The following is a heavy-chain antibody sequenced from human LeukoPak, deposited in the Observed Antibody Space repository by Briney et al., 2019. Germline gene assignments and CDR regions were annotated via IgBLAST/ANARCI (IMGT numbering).Heavy chain of an antibody. CDR2: IYTSGST. V-gene: IGHV4-4*07. D-gene: IGHD3-22*01. J-gene: IGHJ3*02. Sequence: PSETLSLTCTVSGGSISSYYWSWIRQPAGKGLEWIGRIYTSGSTNYNASLKSRVSMSVDTSKNQFSLKLTSVTAADTAVYYCARDKRDSSDSSGYIEAYDIWGQGTMVTVSS. CDR3: ARDKRDSSDSSGYIEAYDI. CDR1: GGSISSYY.